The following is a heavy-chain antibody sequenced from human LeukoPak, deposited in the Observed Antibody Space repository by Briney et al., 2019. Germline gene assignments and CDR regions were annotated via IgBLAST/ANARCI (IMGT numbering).Heavy chain of an antibody. J-gene: IGHJ4*02. Sequence: GESLKISCKGSGYSFTSYWIGWVRQMPGKGLEWMGIIYPGDSDTRYSPSFQGQVTISADKSISTAYLQWSSLKASDTAMYYCASSFYDSSGYYYHYFDCWGQGTLVTVSS. CDR2: IYPGDSDT. CDR3: ASSFYDSSGYYYHYFDC. V-gene: IGHV5-51*01. D-gene: IGHD3-22*01. CDR1: GYSFTSYW.